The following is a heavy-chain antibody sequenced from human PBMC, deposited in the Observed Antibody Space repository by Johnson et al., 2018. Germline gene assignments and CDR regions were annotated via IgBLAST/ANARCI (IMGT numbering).Heavy chain of an antibody. Sequence: QVQLQESGPGLVKPSETLSLTCTVSGGSISSFYWSWIRQPPGKGLECIGYIYYSGSTNYNPSLKSRVSMSVDTSKNQFSLNLASVTAADTAVYYCASVDGLDVWGQGTTVTVSS. CDR3: ASVDGLDV. CDR1: GGSISSFY. CDR2: IYYSGST. V-gene: IGHV4-59*12. J-gene: IGHJ6*02.